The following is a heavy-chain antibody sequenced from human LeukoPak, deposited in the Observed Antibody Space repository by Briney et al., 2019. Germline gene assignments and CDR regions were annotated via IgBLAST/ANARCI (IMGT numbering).Heavy chain of an antibody. V-gene: IGHV1-18*01. Sequence: ASVKVSCKASGYTFISFGISWVRQAPGQGLEWMGWISPSSGNTNYAQKSQDRLTMSTDTSTGIAYMHLRSLRSDDTAVYYCARAGTAVTGGCAFYILGQGTMVTVSS. D-gene: IGHD1-1*01. CDR2: ISPSSGNT. CDR1: GYTFISFG. J-gene: IGHJ3*02. CDR3: ARAGTAVTGGCAFYI.